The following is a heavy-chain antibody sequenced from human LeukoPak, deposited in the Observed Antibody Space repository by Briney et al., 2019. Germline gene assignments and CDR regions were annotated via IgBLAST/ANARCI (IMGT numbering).Heavy chain of an antibody. J-gene: IGHJ4*02. CDR3: ARGTAEGYFDY. CDR1: GFTFSSYA. V-gene: IGHV3-30-3*01. Sequence: GGSLRLSCAASGFTFSSYAMHWVRQAPGKGLEWVAAISYDGSNKYYADSVKGRFTISRDNSKNTLYLQMNSLRAEDTAVYYCARGTAEGYFDYWGQGTLVTVSS. CDR2: ISYDGSNK.